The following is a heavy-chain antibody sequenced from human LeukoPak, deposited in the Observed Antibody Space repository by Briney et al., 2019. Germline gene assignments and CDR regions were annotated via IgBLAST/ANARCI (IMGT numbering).Heavy chain of an antibody. CDR3: ERGKSPYYFDY. V-gene: IGHV1-2*02. Sequence: GASVKVSCKASGYTFTGYYMHWVRQAPGQGLEWMGWINPNSGGTNYAQNFQDGVTMTRDTSISTAYMELSGLRSDDTAIYYCERGKSPYYFDYWGQGTLVTVSS. CDR1: GYTFTGYY. J-gene: IGHJ4*02. CDR2: INPNSGGT.